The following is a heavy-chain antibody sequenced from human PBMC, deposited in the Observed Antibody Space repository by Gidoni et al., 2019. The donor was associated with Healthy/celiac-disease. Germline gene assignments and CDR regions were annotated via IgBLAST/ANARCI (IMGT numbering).Heavy chain of an antibody. D-gene: IGHD2-15*01. CDR3: ARDPGYCSGGSCLFYFDY. V-gene: IGHV3-30*03. Sequence: QVQVVESGGGVDPPGRSLRLSCPDSGFTSSRLGMHWVRQAPGKGLEWVAVISYDGSNKYYADCVKGRFTISRDNSKNTLYLQMNSLRAEDTAVYYCARDPGYCSGGSCLFYFDYWGQGTLVTVSS. CDR1: GFTSSRLG. J-gene: IGHJ4*02. CDR2: ISYDGSNK.